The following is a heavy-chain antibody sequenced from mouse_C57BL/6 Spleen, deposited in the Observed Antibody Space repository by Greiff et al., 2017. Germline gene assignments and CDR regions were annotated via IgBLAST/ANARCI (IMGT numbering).Heavy chain of an antibody. CDR1: GYAFSSSW. Sequence: VQLVESGPELVKPGASVKISCKASGYAFSSSWMNWVKQRPGKGLEWIGRIYPGDGDTNYNGKFKGKATLTADKSSSTAYMQLSSLTSEDSAVYFCAREITTVVATGPYWGQGTLVTVSA. D-gene: IGHD1-1*01. CDR2: IYPGDGDT. V-gene: IGHV1-82*01. CDR3: AREITTVVATGPY. J-gene: IGHJ3*01.